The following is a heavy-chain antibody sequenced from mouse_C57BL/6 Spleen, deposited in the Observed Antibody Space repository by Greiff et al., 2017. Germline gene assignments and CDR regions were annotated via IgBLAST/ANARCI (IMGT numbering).Heavy chain of an antibody. D-gene: IGHD4-1*01. CDR1: GFTFSSYT. CDR2: ISGGGGNT. CDR3: ARCWGGYFDY. V-gene: IGHV5-9*01. Sequence: EVQLVESGGGLVKPGGSLKLSCAASGFTFSSYTMSWVRQTPEKRLEWVATISGGGGNTYYPDSVKGRFTISRDNAKNTLYLQMSSLRSEDTALYYCARCWGGYFDYWGQGTTLTVSS. J-gene: IGHJ2*01.